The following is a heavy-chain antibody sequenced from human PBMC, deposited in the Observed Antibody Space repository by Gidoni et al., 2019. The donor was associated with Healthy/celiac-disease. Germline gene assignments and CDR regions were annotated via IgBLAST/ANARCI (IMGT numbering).Heavy chain of an antibody. Sequence: EVQLVESGGGLVQPGGSLRLSCAASGFTFSSYWMSWVRQAPGKGLEWVANIKQDGSEKYYVDSVKGRFTISRDNAKNSLYLQMNSLRAEDTAVYYCARDLPYNWNYELTTFDYWGQGTLVTVSS. D-gene: IGHD1-7*01. J-gene: IGHJ4*02. CDR1: GFTFSSYW. V-gene: IGHV3-7*01. CDR2: IKQDGSEK. CDR3: ARDLPYNWNYELTTFDY.